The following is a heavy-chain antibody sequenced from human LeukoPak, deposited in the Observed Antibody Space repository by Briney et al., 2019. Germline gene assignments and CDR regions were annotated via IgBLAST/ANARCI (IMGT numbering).Heavy chain of an antibody. CDR3: AREGRSGYSSGWVDY. J-gene: IGHJ4*02. Sequence: SETLSLTCTVSGGSISSYYWSWIRQPPGKGLEWIGYIYYSGSTNYNPSLKSRVTISVDTSKNQFSLKLSSVTAADAAVYYCAREGRSGYSSGWVDYWGQGTLVTVFS. V-gene: IGHV4-59*01. D-gene: IGHD6-19*01. CDR1: GGSISSYY. CDR2: IYYSGST.